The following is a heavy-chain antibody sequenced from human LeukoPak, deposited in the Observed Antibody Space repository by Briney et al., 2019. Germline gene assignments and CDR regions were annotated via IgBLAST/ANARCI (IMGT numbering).Heavy chain of an antibody. CDR2: MFYSGST. CDR3: ARQRIVGATRDFDY. D-gene: IGHD1-26*01. CDR1: RGSLSTSSSY. V-gene: IGHV4-39*01. J-gene: IGHJ4*02. Sequence: SETLSLTCTVSRGSLSTSSSYWGWIRHPLGKGLEWIGSMFYSGSTYYNPSLKSRVTISVDTSKNQFSLRLSSVTAADTAVYYCARQRIVGATRDFDYWGQGTLVTVSS.